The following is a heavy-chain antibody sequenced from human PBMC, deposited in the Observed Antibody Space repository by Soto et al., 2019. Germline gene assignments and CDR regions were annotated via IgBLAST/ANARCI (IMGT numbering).Heavy chain of an antibody. CDR1: GFTFSSYS. V-gene: IGHV3-21*01. Sequence: PGGSLRLSCAASGFTFSSYSMNWVRQAPGKGLEWVSSISSSSSYIYYADSVKGRFTISRDNAKNPLYLQMNSLRAEDTAVYYCARDAVTSVSGERYGMDVWGQGTTVTVSS. CDR3: ARDAVTSVSGERYGMDV. J-gene: IGHJ6*02. CDR2: ISSSSSYI. D-gene: IGHD4-4*01.